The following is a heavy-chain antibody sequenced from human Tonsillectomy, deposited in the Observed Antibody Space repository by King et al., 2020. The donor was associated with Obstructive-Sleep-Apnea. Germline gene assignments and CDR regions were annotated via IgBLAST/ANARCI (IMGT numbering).Heavy chain of an antibody. CDR2: ISSSSTYT. CDR3: AGDHGSYYQWTDY. CDR1: GFTFSNYY. V-gene: IGHV3-11*06. Sequence: VQLVESGGGLVKPGGSLRLSCAASGFTFSNYYMSWIRQAPGKGLEWLSYISSSSTYTNYADSVKGRFTISRDNAKNSLYQQMNSLRAEDTAGYYCAGDHGSYYQWTDYWGQGTLVTVSS. D-gene: IGHD1-26*01. J-gene: IGHJ4*02.